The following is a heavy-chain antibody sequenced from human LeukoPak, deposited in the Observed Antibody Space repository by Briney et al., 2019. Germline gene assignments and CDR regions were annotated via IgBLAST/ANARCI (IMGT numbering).Heavy chain of an antibody. CDR2: ISKSGSII. Sequence: GGSLRLSCAASGFTFSDYYMSWIRQAPGKGLEWVSYISKSGSIIHYGDSVKGRFTISRDNAKNSLYLQINSLRAEDTAVYYCARSSYSSSSSVWGQGTMVTVSS. CDR3: ARSSYSSSSSV. D-gene: IGHD6-6*01. J-gene: IGHJ3*01. CDR1: GFTFSDYY. V-gene: IGHV3-11*01.